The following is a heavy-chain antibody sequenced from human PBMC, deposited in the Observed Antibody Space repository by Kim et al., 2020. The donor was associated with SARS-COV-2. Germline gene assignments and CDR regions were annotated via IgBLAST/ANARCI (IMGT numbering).Heavy chain of an antibody. V-gene: IGHV4-34*01. Sequence: SESLSLTCAAYGWSFSGYYRSWIRQPPGKGLEWIGEINHSGSTNYNPSFKSRVTIPVDTAKNQFSLKLSSVTAADTAVYYCARIVSHYYYYYYYMGVWGKGTTVTVSS. CDR2: INHSGST. D-gene: IGHD1-26*01. CDR1: GWSFSGYY. CDR3: ARIVSHYYYYYYYMGV. J-gene: IGHJ6*03.